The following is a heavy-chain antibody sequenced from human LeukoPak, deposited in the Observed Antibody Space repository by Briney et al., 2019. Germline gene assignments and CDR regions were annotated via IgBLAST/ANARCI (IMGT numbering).Heavy chain of an antibody. CDR3: ARGLGDTMIVVPTTSGFDY. J-gene: IGHJ4*02. CDR1: GGSFSGYY. CDR2: INHSGST. D-gene: IGHD3-22*01. V-gene: IGHV4-34*01. Sequence: PSETLSLTCAVYGGSFSGYYWSWIRQPPGKGLEWIGEINHSGSTNYNPSLKSRVTISVDTSKNQFSLKLSSVTAADTAVYYCARGLGDTMIVVPTTSGFDYWGQGTLVTVSS.